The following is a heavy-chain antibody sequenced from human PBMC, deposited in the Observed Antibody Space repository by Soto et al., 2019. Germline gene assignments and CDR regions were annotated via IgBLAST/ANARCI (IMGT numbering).Heavy chain of an antibody. D-gene: IGHD3-10*01. J-gene: IGHJ6*02. CDR1: GFTFSSYG. V-gene: IGHV3-30*18. CDR2: ISYDGSNK. CDR3: AKTVVFYYYYDMDV. Sequence: QVQLVESGGGVVQPGRSLRLSCAASGFTFSSYGMHWVRQAPGKGLEWVAVISYDGSNKYYAESVKGRFTISRDNSKNTLYLQMNSLRVEDTAVYYCAKTVVFYYYYDMDVWGQGTTVTVSS.